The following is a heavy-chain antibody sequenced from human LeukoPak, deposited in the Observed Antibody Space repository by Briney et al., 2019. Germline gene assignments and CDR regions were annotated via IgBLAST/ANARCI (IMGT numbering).Heavy chain of an antibody. CDR2: IIPIFGTA. D-gene: IGHD3-16*02. CDR1: GGTFSSYA. Sequence: ASVKVSCKASGGTFSSYAISWVRQAPGQGLEWMGGIIPIFGTANYAQKFQGRVTITADESTSTAYMELSSLRSEDTAVYYCARGGGGYVWGSYRQYYFDYWGQGTLVTVSS. V-gene: IGHV1-69*13. CDR3: ARGGGGYVWGSYRQYYFDY. J-gene: IGHJ4*02.